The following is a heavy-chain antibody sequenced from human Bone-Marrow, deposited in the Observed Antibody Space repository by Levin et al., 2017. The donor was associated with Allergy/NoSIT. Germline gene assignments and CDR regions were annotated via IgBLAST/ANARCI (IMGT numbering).Heavy chain of an antibody. Sequence: GGSLRLSCAASGFIFSRNAVHWVRQAPGKGLEWVAVISYDGSKKYYTDSVKGRFTISRDNSRNTLSLQMNSLRAEDTAVYYGRRDGRELWPPGGYYYYDMDVWGKGTTVTVSS. V-gene: IGHV3-30-3*01. CDR1: GFIFSRNA. CDR2: ISYDGSKK. D-gene: IGHD3-16*01. CDR3: RRDGRELWPPGGYYYYDMDV. J-gene: IGHJ6*03.